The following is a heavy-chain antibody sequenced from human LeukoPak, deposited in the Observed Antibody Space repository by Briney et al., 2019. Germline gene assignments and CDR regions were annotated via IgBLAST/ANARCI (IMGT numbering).Heavy chain of an antibody. Sequence: GGSLRLSCAASGFSFSSYEMNWVRQAPGKGLEWLSYISSSGTPIYYADSVKGRLTIPRDNAKNSLYLQMTSLRAEDTAVYYCAAPDYDSATFDFWGLGTMVTVSS. CDR3: AAPDYDSATFDF. J-gene: IGHJ3*01. CDR2: ISSSGTPI. D-gene: IGHD3-22*01. CDR1: GFSFSSYE. V-gene: IGHV3-48*03.